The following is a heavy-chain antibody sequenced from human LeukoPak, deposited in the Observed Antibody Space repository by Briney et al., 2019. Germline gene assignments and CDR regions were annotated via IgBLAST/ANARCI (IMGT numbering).Heavy chain of an antibody. J-gene: IGHJ6*02. Sequence: SETLSLTCTVSGGSISSYYWSWIRQPPGKGLEWIGYIYYSGSTNYNPSLKSRVTISVDTSKNQISLKLSSVTAADTAVYYCARHRGSYYYYYGMDVWGQGTTVTVSS. CDR1: GGSISSYY. V-gene: IGHV4-59*08. D-gene: IGHD1-26*01. CDR3: ARHRGSYYYYYGMDV. CDR2: IYYSGST.